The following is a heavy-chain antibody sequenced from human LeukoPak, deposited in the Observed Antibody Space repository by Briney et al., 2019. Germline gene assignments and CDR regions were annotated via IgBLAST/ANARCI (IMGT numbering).Heavy chain of an antibody. Sequence: SETLSLTCAVYCGSFSGYYWSWIRQPPGKGLEWIGEINHSGSTNYNPSLKSRVTISVDTSKNQFSLKLSSVTAADTAVYYCARAGYMYSSGWYMDYWGQGTLVTVSS. J-gene: IGHJ4*02. D-gene: IGHD6-19*01. CDR2: INHSGST. CDR3: ARAGYMYSSGWYMDY. V-gene: IGHV4-34*01. CDR1: CGSFSGYY.